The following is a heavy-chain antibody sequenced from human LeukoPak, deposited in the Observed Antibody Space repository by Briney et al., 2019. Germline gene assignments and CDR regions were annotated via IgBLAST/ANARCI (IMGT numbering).Heavy chain of an antibody. Sequence: SQTLSLTCTVSGGSISSGSYYWNWIRQPAGKGLEWIGRIYSSGSTNYNPSLKSRVTISVDTSKNQFSLKLSSVTAADTAVYYCAREGLNMVRGVIPKEAWGWFDPWGQGTLVTVSS. V-gene: IGHV4-61*02. D-gene: IGHD3-10*01. J-gene: IGHJ5*02. CDR1: GGSISSGSYY. CDR2: IYSSGST. CDR3: AREGLNMVRGVIPKEAWGWFDP.